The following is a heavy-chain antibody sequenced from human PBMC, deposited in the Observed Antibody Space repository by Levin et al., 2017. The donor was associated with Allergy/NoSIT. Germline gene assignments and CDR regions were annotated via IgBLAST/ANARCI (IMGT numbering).Heavy chain of an antibody. CDR1: GYTFGSYD. Sequence: ASVKVSCRASGYTFGSYDIYWVRQATGQGLEWMGWMNPTSGNTGYVQKFQGRVTMTRDTSISTAYMELRSLTSEDTAVFYCGRKMSPTPGYYQIDVWGQGTTVTVS. V-gene: IGHV1-8*01. CDR2: MNPTSGNT. J-gene: IGHJ6*02. CDR3: GRKMSPTPGYYQIDV. D-gene: IGHD5-24*01.